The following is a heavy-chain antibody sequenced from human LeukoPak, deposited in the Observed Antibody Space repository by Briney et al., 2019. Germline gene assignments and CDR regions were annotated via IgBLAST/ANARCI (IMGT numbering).Heavy chain of an antibody. D-gene: IGHD3-10*01. CDR2: IKSKSEGGTT. J-gene: IGHJ4*02. Sequence: GGSLRLSCAASGFTFSNVWMSWFRQAPGKGLEWVGRIKSKSEGGTTDYAARVQGRFTISRDDSKNTLSLQMNSLEIEDTAVYYCATFEPGSRAKGFDHWGQGNLVIVSS. V-gene: IGHV3-15*01. CDR1: GFTFSNVW. CDR3: ATFEPGSRAKGFDH.